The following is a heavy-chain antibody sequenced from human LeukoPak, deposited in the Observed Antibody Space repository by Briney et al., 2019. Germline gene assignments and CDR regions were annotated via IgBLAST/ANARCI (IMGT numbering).Heavy chain of an antibody. Sequence: APVKVSCKASGYTFTSYGISWVRQAPGQGLEWMGWISAYNGNTNYAQKLQGRVTMTTDTSTSTAYMELRSLRSDDTAVYYCARAGGLLWFGELLYFDYWGQGTLVTVSS. CDR2: ISAYNGNT. D-gene: IGHD3-10*01. V-gene: IGHV1-18*01. CDR1: GYTFTSYG. CDR3: ARAGGLLWFGELLYFDY. J-gene: IGHJ4*02.